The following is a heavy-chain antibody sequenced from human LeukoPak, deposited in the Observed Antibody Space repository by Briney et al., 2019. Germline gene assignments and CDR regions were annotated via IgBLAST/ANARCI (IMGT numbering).Heavy chain of an antibody. Sequence: SQTLSLTCTVSGGSISSGGYYWSWIRQHPGKGLEWIGYIYYSGSTYYNPSLKSRVTISVDTSKNQFSLKLSSVTAADTAVYYCARARDLTIFGVVNPGTLDYWGQGTLVTVS. D-gene: IGHD3-3*01. CDR2: IYYSGST. CDR1: GGSISSGGYY. CDR3: ARARDLTIFGVVNPGTLDY. V-gene: IGHV4-31*03. J-gene: IGHJ4*02.